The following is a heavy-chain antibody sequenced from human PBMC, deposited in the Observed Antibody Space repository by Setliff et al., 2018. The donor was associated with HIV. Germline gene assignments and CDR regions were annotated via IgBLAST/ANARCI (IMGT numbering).Heavy chain of an antibody. Sequence: SETLSLTCAVYGGSFSGHYWSWIRQPPGKGLEWIGEINHSGTTNYNPSLKSRVIMSIDTSKNQFSLEVKSMTAADTAVYYCVIRRNFDWLMRSGPFDDWGQGLLVTVSS. CDR3: VIRRNFDWLMRSGPFDD. CDR2: INHSGTT. D-gene: IGHD3-9*01. V-gene: IGHV4-34*01. CDR1: GGSFSGHY. J-gene: IGHJ4*02.